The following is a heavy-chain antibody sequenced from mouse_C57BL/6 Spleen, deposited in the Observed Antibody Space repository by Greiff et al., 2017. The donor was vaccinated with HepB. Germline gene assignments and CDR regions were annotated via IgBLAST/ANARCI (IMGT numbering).Heavy chain of an antibody. CDR3: ARKAYYSTPYAMDY. Sequence: VQLVESGPGLVAPSQSLSITCTVSGFSLTSYAISWVRQPPGKGLEWLGVIWTGGGTNYNSALKSRLSISKDNSKSQVFLKMNSLQTDDTARYYCARKAYYSTPYAMDYWGQGTSVTVSS. CDR1: GFSLTSYA. CDR2: IWTGGGT. J-gene: IGHJ4*01. V-gene: IGHV2-9-1*01. D-gene: IGHD2-5*01.